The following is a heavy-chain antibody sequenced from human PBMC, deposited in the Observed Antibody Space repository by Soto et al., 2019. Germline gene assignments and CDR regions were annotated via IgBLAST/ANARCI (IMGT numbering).Heavy chain of an antibody. Sequence: PGGSLRLSCAASGFTFSNHGMHWVRQAPGKGLEWVAVIWFDGSNKYYADSVKGRFTISRDNSKNTLYLQINSLRAEDTAVYYCSTYSSSSQPTIWGQGTMVTVSS. CDR3: STYSSSSQPTI. V-gene: IGHV3-33*01. CDR2: IWFDGSNK. D-gene: IGHD6-6*01. CDR1: GFTFSNHG. J-gene: IGHJ3*02.